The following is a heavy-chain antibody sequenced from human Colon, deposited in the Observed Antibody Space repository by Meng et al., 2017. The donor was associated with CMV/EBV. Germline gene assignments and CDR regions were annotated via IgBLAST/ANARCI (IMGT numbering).Heavy chain of an antibody. Sequence: CTVSGGSVSPRRSSCHWIRQPPSHVLEYSTIISYLISPSSTPSLPPRVTISVDSPKNQFSLKLNSVTAADTAVYYCARATADSSTIDYWGQGTLVTVSS. J-gene: IGHJ4*02. CDR1: GGSVSPRRSS. V-gene: IGHV4-39*07. D-gene: IGHD2-21*02. CDR2: ISYLISP. CDR3: ARATADSSTIDY.